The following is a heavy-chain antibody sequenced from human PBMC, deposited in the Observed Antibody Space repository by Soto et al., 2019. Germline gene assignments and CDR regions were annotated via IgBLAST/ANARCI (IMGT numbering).Heavy chain of an antibody. CDR3: AREQYYYDSSGYRVGIWFDP. V-gene: IGHV4-30-4*01. D-gene: IGHD3-22*01. Sequence: SETLSLTCPVSGGSIRSGDYYWSWIRQPPGKDLEWIGYIYYSGSTYYNPSLKSRVTISVGTSKNQFSLKLSSVTAADTAVYYCAREQYYYDSSGYRVGIWFDPWGQGTLVTVSS. J-gene: IGHJ5*02. CDR1: GGSIRSGDYY. CDR2: IYYSGST.